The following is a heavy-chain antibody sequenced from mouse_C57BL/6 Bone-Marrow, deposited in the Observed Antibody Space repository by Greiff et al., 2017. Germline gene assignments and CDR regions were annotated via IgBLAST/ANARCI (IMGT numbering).Heavy chain of an antibody. CDR3: AIEHYYSRSTGYWYFDV. V-gene: IGHV1-55*01. CDR2: IYPGSGST. CDR1: GYTFTSYW. Sequence: QVQLQQPGAELVKPGASVKMSCKASGYTFTSYWITWVKQRPGQGLEWIGDIYPGSGSTNYNEKFKSKATLTVDTSSSTASMQLSSLTSEDSAVYYCAIEHYYSRSTGYWYFDVWGTGTTVTVSS. J-gene: IGHJ1*03. D-gene: IGHD1-1*01.